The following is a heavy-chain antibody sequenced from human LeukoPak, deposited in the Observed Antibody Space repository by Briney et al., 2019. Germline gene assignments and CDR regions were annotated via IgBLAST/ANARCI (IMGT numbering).Heavy chain of an antibody. CDR2: INPNSGRT. Sequence: ASVKVSCQPSGYTLHRYYMHWLRQAPGDRLEWVGWINPNSGRTNYAQTFQGRVTMTGDTSISTAYMELSRLRSDDTAVYYCARAPGIVGATMNYWGQGTLVTVSS. D-gene: IGHD1-26*01. CDR3: ARAPGIVGATMNY. J-gene: IGHJ4*02. CDR1: GYTLHRYY. V-gene: IGHV1-2*02.